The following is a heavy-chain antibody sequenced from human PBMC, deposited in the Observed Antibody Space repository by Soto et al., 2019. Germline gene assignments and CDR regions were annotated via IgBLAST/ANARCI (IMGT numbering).Heavy chain of an antibody. CDR3: ARAGSSSSSHEFDY. CDR2: IYYSGST. V-gene: IGHV4-31*03. Sequence: SETLSLTCTVSGGSISSGGYYWSWIRQHPGKGLEWIGYIYYSGSTYYNPSLKSRVTISVDTSKNQFSLKLSSVTAADTAVYYCARAGSSSSSHEFDYWGQGTLVTVSS. CDR1: GGSISSGGYY. D-gene: IGHD2-2*01. J-gene: IGHJ4*02.